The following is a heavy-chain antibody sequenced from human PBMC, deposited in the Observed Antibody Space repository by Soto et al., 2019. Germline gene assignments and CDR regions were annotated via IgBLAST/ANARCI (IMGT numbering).Heavy chain of an antibody. CDR3: VKFRGRAYHYYYMDV. J-gene: IGHJ6*03. CDR1: GFSFSTYG. V-gene: IGHV3-23*01. CDR2: GGSGGST. D-gene: IGHD3-16*01. Sequence: DVQLLESGGGVAQRGGALRLSCAASGFSFSTYGLTWVRRAPGKGLEWVSYGGSGGSTYYADSVKGRFTISRDNSKNTLYLQMNSLRAEDTAVYYCVKFRGRAYHYYYMDVWGNGTTVTVSS.